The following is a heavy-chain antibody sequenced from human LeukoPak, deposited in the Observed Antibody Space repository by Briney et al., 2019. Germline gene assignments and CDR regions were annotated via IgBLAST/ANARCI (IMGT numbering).Heavy chain of an antibody. CDR3: ARSNYDFWSGNYYYYGMDV. J-gene: IGHJ6*02. D-gene: IGHD3-3*01. CDR2: IIPILGIA. V-gene: IGHV1-69*04. CDR1: GGTFSSYA. Sequence: GASVKVSCKASGGTFSSYAISWVRQAPGQGLEWMGRIIPILGIANYAQKFQGRVTITADKSTSTAYMELSSLRSEDTAVYYCARSNYDFWSGNYYYYGMDVWGQGTTVTVSS.